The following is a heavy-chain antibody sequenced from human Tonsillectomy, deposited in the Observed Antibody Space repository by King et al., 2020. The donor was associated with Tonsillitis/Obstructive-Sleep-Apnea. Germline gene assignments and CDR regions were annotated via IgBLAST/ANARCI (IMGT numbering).Heavy chain of an antibody. J-gene: IGHJ6*02. V-gene: IGHV3-30*18. CDR3: AKDSGQESDYDMDV. CDR2: VSNDGSII. Sequence: VQLVESGGGVGQPGRALRLSCAASGFTFNIYAMHWVRQAPGKGLEWVAVVSNDGSIIYYADSVKGRFTITRDNSKNTLYLQMNSLRAEDAALYYCAKDSGQESDYDMDVWGQGTTVTVSS. CDR1: GFTFNIYA. D-gene: IGHD2/OR15-2a*01.